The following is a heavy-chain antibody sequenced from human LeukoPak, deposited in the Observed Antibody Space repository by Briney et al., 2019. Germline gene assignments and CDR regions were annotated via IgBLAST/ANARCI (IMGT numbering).Heavy chain of an antibody. CDR3: ARHLAYVDTATYFDY. CDR2: IYHSGST. Sequence: ASETLSLTGTVSGFSISSGYYWGWIRQSPGKGLEWIGSIYHSGSTYYNPSLKSRVTISVDTSKNQFSLKLSSVTAADTAVYYCARHLAYVDTATYFDYWGQGTLVTVSS. V-gene: IGHV4-38-2*02. CDR1: GFSISSGYY. J-gene: IGHJ4*02. D-gene: IGHD5-18*01.